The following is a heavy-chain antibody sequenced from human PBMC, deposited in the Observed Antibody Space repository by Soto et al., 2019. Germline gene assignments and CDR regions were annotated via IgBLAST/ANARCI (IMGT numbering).Heavy chain of an antibody. J-gene: IGHJ3*02. CDR1: GGSTTIYY. CDR2: LYYSGST. Sequence: QVQLQESGPGLVKPSETLSLTCTVSGGSTTIYYWSWIRQSPGQGLEWIGYLYYSGSTNYNPSLQSRISISVYTSKNQFSLKLSSVTAADTAFYYCAREACGWSRRECAFDIWGQGTMVTVSS. CDR3: AREACGWSRRECAFDI. D-gene: IGHD2-21*01. V-gene: IGHV4-59*01.